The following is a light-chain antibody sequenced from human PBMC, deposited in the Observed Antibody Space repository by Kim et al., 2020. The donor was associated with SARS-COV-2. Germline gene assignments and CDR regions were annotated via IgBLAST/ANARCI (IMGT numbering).Light chain of an antibody. J-gene: IGKJ1*01. Sequence: ATINCNSRRCVLYNSNNKNYLDWYQLRPGQPPKLLIYWASTRESGVPNRFSGSGSGTDFTLTISTLQAEDVAVYYCQQYYTTPWTFGQGTKVDIK. V-gene: IGKV4-1*01. CDR3: QQYYTTPWT. CDR2: WAS. CDR1: RCVLYNSNNKNY.